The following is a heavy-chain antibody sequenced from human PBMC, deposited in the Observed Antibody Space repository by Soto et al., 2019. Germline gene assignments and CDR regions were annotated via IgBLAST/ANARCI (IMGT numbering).Heavy chain of an antibody. Sequence: ASVKVSFKASGYTFTSYYMHWLRQAPGQGLEWMGIINPSGGSTSYAQKFQGRVTMTRDTSTSTVYMELSSLRSEDTAVYYCARGTGRSSSIRPWYYYYGMDVWGQGTTVTVSS. CDR3: ARGTGRSSSIRPWYYYYGMDV. CDR1: GYTFTSYY. V-gene: IGHV1-46*01. J-gene: IGHJ6*02. D-gene: IGHD6-6*01. CDR2: INPSGGST.